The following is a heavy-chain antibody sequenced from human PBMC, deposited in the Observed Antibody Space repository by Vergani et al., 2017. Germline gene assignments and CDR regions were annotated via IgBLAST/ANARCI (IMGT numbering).Heavy chain of an antibody. J-gene: IGHJ4*02. D-gene: IGHD1-26*01. Sequence: EVQLLESGGGLVQPGGSLRLSCAASGFTFSSYAMSWVRQAPGKGLEWVSVIGGSGGSTYYADSVKGRFTISRDNSKNTLYLQMNSLRAEDTAVYYCARKFASGFDYWGQGTLVTVSS. CDR3: ARKFASGFDY. V-gene: IGHV3-23*01. CDR1: GFTFSSYA. CDR2: IGGSGGST.